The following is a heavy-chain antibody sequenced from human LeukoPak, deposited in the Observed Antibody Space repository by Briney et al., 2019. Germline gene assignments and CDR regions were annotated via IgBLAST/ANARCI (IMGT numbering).Heavy chain of an antibody. D-gene: IGHD3-10*01. CDR1: GGSISSSSYY. CDR3: AREWFGELFLSYYYYGMDV. Sequence: SETLSLTCTVSGGSISSSSYYWGWIRQPPGKGLEWNGSIYYSGSTYYNPSLKSRVTISVDTSKNQFSLKLSSVTAADTAVYYCAREWFGELFLSYYYYGMDVWGQGTTVTVSS. J-gene: IGHJ6*02. V-gene: IGHV4-39*07. CDR2: IYYSGST.